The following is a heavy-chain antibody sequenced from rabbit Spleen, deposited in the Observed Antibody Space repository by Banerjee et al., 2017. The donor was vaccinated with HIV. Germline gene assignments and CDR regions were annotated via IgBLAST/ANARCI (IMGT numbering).Heavy chain of an antibody. V-gene: IGHV1S40*01. Sequence: QSLEESGGDLVKPGASLTLTCTASGFDLSSYYYMCWVRQAPGKGLEWIACIYITGGSTYYASWAKGRFTISETSSTTVTLQMTSLTAADTATYFCARETKYSVYAFNLWGPGTLVTVS. D-gene: IGHD6-1*01. CDR1: GFDLSSYYY. J-gene: IGHJ4*01. CDR3: ARETKYSVYAFNL. CDR2: IYITGGST.